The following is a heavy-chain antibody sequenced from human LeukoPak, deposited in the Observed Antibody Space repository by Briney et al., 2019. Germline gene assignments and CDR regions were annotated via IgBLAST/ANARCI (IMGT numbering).Heavy chain of an antibody. CDR1: GGSISSYY. CDR2: IYYSGST. CDR3: ARVEKVAVEVTYFDY. J-gene: IGHJ4*02. D-gene: IGHD5-12*01. Sequence: PSETLSLTCTVSGGSISSYYWSWIRQPPGKGLEWIGYIYYSGSTNYNPSLKSRVTISVDTSKNQFSLKLSSVTAADTAVYYCARVEKVAVEVTYFDYWGQGTLVTVSS. V-gene: IGHV4-59*01.